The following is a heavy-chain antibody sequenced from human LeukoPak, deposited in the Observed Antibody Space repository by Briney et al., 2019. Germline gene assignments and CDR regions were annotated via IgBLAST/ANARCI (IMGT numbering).Heavy chain of an antibody. CDR2: IYYTGAT. Sequence: SETLSLTCTVSVDSISSNIYYWGWIRQPPGKGLEWIGSIYYTGATYYNPSLKSRVTISVDTSNNQFSLKLSSVTAADTAVYYRARHRIHIYWFDPWGQGTLVTVSS. V-gene: IGHV4-39*01. CDR1: VDSISSNIYY. CDR3: ARHRIHIYWFDP. D-gene: IGHD1-14*01. J-gene: IGHJ5*02.